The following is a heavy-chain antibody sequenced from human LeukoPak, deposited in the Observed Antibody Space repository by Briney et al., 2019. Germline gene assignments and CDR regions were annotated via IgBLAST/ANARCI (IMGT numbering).Heavy chain of an antibody. D-gene: IGHD2-2*01. Sequence: GGSLRLSCAASGFTFSSYSMNWVRQAPGKGLEWVSAISGSGGSTYYADSVKGRFTISRDNSKNTLYLQMNSLRAEDTAVYYCAKDIVVVPAAMVGYYYYYGMDVWGKGTTVTVSS. CDR3: AKDIVVVPAAMVGYYYYYGMDV. V-gene: IGHV3-23*01. CDR2: ISGSGGST. J-gene: IGHJ6*04. CDR1: GFTFSSYS.